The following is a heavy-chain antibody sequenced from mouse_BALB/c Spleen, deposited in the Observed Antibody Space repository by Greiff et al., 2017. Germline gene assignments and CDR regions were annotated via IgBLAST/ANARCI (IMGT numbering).Heavy chain of an antibody. CDR3: AREEHYYGYVFAY. Sequence: QVQLKESGPGLVAPSQSLSITCTVSGFSLTGYGVNWVRQPPGKGLEWLGMIWGDGSTDYNSALKSRLSISKDNSKSQVFLKMNSLQTDDTARYYCAREEHYYGYVFAYWGQGTLVTVSA. V-gene: IGHV2-6-7*01. CDR2: IWGDGST. J-gene: IGHJ3*01. D-gene: IGHD1-2*01. CDR1: GFSLTGYG.